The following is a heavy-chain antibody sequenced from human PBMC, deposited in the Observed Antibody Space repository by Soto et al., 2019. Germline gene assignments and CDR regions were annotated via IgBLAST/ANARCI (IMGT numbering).Heavy chain of an antibody. J-gene: IGHJ6*02. D-gene: IGHD5-18*01. CDR2: IYYSGST. V-gene: IGHV4-39*01. CDR3: ARHPLQLWLYYYCYVMDV. CDR1: GGSSSSSSYY. Sequence: SETLSLTCTVSGGSSSSSSYYWGWIRQPPGKGLEWIGRIYYSGSTYYNPSLKSRVTISVDTSKNQFSLKLSSVTAADTAVYYCARHPLQLWLYYYCYVMDVWGRGTTVTGSS.